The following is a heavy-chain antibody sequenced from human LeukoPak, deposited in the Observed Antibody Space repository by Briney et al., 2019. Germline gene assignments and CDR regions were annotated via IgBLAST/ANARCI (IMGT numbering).Heavy chain of an antibody. CDR3: AGGPRSITFDS. D-gene: IGHD3-10*01. CDR1: GFTFSSYW. V-gene: IGHV3-74*01. J-gene: IGHJ4*02. CDR2: INGDGSST. Sequence: GGSLRLSCAASGFTFSSYWLHWVRQTPGKGLVWVSLINGDGSSTSYADSVKGRFTISRVNARNTLYLQMNSLRAEDTALYYCAGGPRSITFDSWGQGTLVTVSS.